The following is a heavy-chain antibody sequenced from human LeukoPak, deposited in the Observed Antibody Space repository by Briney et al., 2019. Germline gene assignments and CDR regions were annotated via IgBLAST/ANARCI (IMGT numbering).Heavy chain of an antibody. CDR1: GYTFTGYY. Sequence: ASVKVSCKASGYTFTGYYMHWVRQAPGQGLEWMGWINPNSGGTNYAQKFQGWVTMTRDTSISTAYMELSRLRSDDMAVYYCAREVNYYDSSGYSSFDYWGQGTLVTVSS. V-gene: IGHV1-2*04. J-gene: IGHJ4*02. D-gene: IGHD3-22*01. CDR3: AREVNYYDSSGYSSFDY. CDR2: INPNSGGT.